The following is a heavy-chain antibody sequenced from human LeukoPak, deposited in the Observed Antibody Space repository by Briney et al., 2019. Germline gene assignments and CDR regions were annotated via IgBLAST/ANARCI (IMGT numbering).Heavy chain of an antibody. J-gene: IGHJ6*02. CDR3: ARGPIGATGIFGVVPTAYYYGMDV. D-gene: IGHD3-3*01. Sequence: SQTLSLTCAVYGGSFSGYYWSWIRQPPGKGLEWIGEINHSGSTNYNPSLKSRVTISVDTSKNQFSLKLSSVTAADTAVYYCARGPIGATGIFGVVPTAYYYGMDVWGQGTTVTVSS. V-gene: IGHV4-34*01. CDR2: INHSGST. CDR1: GGSFSGYY.